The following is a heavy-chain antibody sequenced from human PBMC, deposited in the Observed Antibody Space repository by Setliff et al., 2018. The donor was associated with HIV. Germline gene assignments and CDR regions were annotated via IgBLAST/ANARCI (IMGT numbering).Heavy chain of an antibody. Sequence: PSETLSLTCIVSGGSISNYYWSWIRQPPGKGLEWIGHIYTSGSTNHNPSLKSRVTISVDTSKNQFSLKLISVTAADTAVYYCARGHDILEPSGPFDYWGQGTLVTVSS. CDR3: ARGHDILEPSGPFDY. CDR1: GGSISNYY. V-gene: IGHV4-4*08. CDR2: IYTSGST. D-gene: IGHD3-9*01. J-gene: IGHJ4*02.